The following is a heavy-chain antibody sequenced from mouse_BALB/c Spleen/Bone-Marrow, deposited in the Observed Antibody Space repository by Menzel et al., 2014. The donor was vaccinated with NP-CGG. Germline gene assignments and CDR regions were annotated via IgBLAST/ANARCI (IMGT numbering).Heavy chain of an antibody. V-gene: IGHV1-7*01. CDR1: GYTFTSYW. J-gene: IGHJ4*01. Sequence: QDLLQQSGAELEKPGASAQMSCKASGYTFTSYWMHWVKQRPGQGLEWIGYINPSTGYTEYNQKFKDKATLTADKSSSTAYMQLSSLTSEDSAVYYCAREGLRDAMDYWVQGTSVTVPS. CDR3: AREGLRDAMDY. CDR2: INPSTGYT.